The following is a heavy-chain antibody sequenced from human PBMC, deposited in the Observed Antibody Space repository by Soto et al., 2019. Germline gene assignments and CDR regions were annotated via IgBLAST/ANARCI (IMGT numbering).Heavy chain of an antibody. D-gene: IGHD4-4*01. CDR2: SSSSSST. CDR3: TKEHSNYPDNWFDP. Sequence: PGGSMRLPCAACGHIFRSYSINWVRQAPGKGLEWVSYSSSSSSTYYAACMKGRFSICRDNSMNTLYMQMNSLRAEDTAIYYCTKEHSNYPDNWFDPWGQGTLVTVSS. V-gene: IGHV3-48*01. J-gene: IGHJ5*02. CDR1: GHIFRSYS.